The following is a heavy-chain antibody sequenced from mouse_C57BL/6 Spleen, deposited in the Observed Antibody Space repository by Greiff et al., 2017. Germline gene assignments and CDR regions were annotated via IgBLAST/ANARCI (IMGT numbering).Heavy chain of an antibody. CDR3: TRDFYGSSHWYVDV. CDR2: LSSGGDYI. Sequence: EVKVVESGEGLVKPGGSLKLSCAASGFTFSSYAMSWVRQTPEKRLEWVAYLSSGGDYIYYADPVTGRFTISRDNARNTLYLQMSSLKSEDTAMYYWTRDFYGSSHWYVDVWGTGTTVTVSS. J-gene: IGHJ1*03. V-gene: IGHV5-9-1*02. D-gene: IGHD1-1*01. CDR1: GFTFSSYA.